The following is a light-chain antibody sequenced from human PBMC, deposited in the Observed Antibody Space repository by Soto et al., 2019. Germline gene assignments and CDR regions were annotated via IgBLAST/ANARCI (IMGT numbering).Light chain of an antibody. CDR3: QQYNTFPWT. J-gene: IGKJ1*01. CDR1: QSVSSW. V-gene: IGKV1-5*01. CDR2: DAF. Sequence: DIQMTQSPSTLSASVGDRVTITCRASQSVSSWLAWYQQKPGEAPNLLIYDAFSLQSGVPSRFSGSGSGTEFTLTISSLQPDDFATYYCQQYNTFPWTFGQGTKVEIK.